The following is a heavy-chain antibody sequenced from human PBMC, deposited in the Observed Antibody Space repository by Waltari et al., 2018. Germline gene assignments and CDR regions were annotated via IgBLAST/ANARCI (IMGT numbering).Heavy chain of an antibody. V-gene: IGHV4-4*07. CDR2: IYTRGRT. J-gene: IGHJ6*03. CDR3: ARESYGVSLYYSHYYMDV. Sequence: QVQLQESGPGLAKPSETLSLTCTVSGGSISSYYWNWFRTPAGKGLEWMGRIYTRGRTNYNPSLKSRVTMSVDTSKNQFSLKLSSVTAADTAVYYCARESYGVSLYYSHYYMDVWGKGTTVTVSS. CDR1: GGSISSYY. D-gene: IGHD4-17*01.